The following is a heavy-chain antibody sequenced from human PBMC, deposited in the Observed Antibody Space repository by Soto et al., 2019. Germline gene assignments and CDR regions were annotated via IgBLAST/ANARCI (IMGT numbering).Heavy chain of an antibody. CDR3: ARGVAGSGFDL. CDR1: GDSVSSNTAA. CDR2: TYYRSNWRH. J-gene: IGHJ4*02. D-gene: IGHD6-19*01. V-gene: IGHV6-1*01. Sequence: QTLSLTCAISGDSVSSNTAAWNWIRSSPSRGLEWLGRTYYRSNWRHDYAVSVKSRITVNPDTSKYHFSLQLNSVTPDDTAVYYCARGVAGSGFDLWGQGTLVTVSS.